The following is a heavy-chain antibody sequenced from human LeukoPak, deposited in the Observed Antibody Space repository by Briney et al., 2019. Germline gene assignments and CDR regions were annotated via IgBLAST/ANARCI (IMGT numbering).Heavy chain of an antibody. Sequence: SGGSLRLSCAASGFIFSSSAMHWVRQAPGKGLEWVAVISYDGSKENYADSVKGRFTISRDNSKNTLHLHMNSLRAEDTAVYYCAKLTVVAATDPAFDIWGQGTMVTVSS. CDR1: GFIFSSSA. J-gene: IGHJ3*02. CDR3: AKLTVVAATDPAFDI. V-gene: IGHV3-30*18. CDR2: ISYDGSKE. D-gene: IGHD2-15*01.